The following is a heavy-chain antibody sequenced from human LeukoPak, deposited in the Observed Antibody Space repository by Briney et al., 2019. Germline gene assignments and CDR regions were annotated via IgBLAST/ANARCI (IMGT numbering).Heavy chain of an antibody. CDR3: ARGRDYDSTTYWGDYYMDV. Sequence: PSETLSLTCAVYGGSFSGYYWSWIRQPPGKGLEWIGEINHSGSTNYNPSLTSRATISVDTSKNQFSLKLSSVTAADTAVYYCARGRDYDSTTYWGDYYMDVWGKGTTVTVSS. CDR2: INHSGST. D-gene: IGHD2/OR15-2a*01. J-gene: IGHJ6*03. CDR1: GGSFSGYY. V-gene: IGHV4-34*01.